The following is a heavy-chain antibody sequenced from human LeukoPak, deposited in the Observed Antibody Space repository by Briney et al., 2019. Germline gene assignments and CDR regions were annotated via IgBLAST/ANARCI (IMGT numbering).Heavy chain of an antibody. CDR1: GFTFSSYA. J-gene: IGHJ4*02. CDR2: ISGSGGST. CDR3: AKKLLWFGEVIDY. V-gene: IGHV3-23*01. Sequence: GGSLRLSCAASGFTFSSYAMSWVRQAPGKGLEWVSAISGSGGSTYYADSVKGRFTISRDNSKNTLSLQMNSLRAEDTAVYYCAKKLLWFGEVIDYWGQGTLVTVSS. D-gene: IGHD3-10*01.